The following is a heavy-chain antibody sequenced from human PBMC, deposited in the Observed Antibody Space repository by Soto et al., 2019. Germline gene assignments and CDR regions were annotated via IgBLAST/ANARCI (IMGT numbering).Heavy chain of an antibody. D-gene: IGHD5-18*01. Sequence: EVQLVESGGGLVKPGGSLRLSCVASGFTFSNYNMNWVRQAPGKGLEWVSSVSSSSSYIYYADSVKARFTISRDNAKNSLYLQMNSLRAEDTAVYYCATETRYRYGYGPWGQGTLVTVSS. J-gene: IGHJ5*02. CDR1: GFTFSNYN. CDR3: ATETRYRYGYGP. CDR2: VSSSSSYI. V-gene: IGHV3-21*01.